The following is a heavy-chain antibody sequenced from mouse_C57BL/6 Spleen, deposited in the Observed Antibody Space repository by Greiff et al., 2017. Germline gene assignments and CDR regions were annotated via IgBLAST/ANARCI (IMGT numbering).Heavy chain of an antibody. J-gene: IGHJ4*01. V-gene: IGHV1-15*01. CDR1: GYTFTDYE. CDR3: TRGGWLLRRGYAMDY. CDR2: IDPETGGT. Sequence: VQLQQSGAELVRPGASVTLSCKASGYTFTDYEMHWVKQTPVPGLEWIGAIDPETGGTAYNQKFKGKAILTADKSSSTAYMELRSLTSEDSAVYYCTRGGWLLRRGYAMDYWGQGTSVTVSS. D-gene: IGHD2-3*01.